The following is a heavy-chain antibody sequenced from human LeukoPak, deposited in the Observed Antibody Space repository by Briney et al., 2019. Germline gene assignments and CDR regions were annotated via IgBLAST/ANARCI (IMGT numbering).Heavy chain of an antibody. V-gene: IGHV3-30*02. CDR3: AKDSRRQPGITIFGVGLYYFDY. CDR1: GFAFSSYG. D-gene: IGHD3-3*01. Sequence: GGSLRLSCAASGFAFSSYGMHWVRQAPGKGLEWVAFIRYDGSNKYYADSVKGRFTISRDNSKNTLYLQMNSLRAEDTAVYYCAKDSRRQPGITIFGVGLYYFDYWGQGTLVTVSS. J-gene: IGHJ4*02. CDR2: IRYDGSNK.